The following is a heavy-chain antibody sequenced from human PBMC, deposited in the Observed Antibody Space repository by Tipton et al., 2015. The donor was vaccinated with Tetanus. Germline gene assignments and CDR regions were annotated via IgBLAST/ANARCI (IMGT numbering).Heavy chain of an antibody. V-gene: IGHV4-31*03. D-gene: IGHD1-26*01. Sequence: TLSLTCTVSGGSISSDGAYWSWIRQHPGEGLEWIGYISNSGSTYYNPSLDSRVSISVDTSKNQFSLRLTSVTAADTAVYYCARGLPREPFYFDYWGQGKQVTVSS. CDR3: ARGLPREPFYFDY. J-gene: IGHJ4*02. CDR1: GGSISSDGAY. CDR2: ISNSGST.